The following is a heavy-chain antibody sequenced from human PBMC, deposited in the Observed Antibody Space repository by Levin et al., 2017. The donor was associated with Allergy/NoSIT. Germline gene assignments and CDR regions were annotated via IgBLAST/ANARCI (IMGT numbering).Heavy chain of an antibody. CDR1: GFTFSSYW. J-gene: IGHJ5*02. Sequence: GESLKISCAASGFTFSSYWMHWVRQAPGKGLVWVSRINSDGSSTTYADSVKGRFTISRDNAKNTLYLQMNSLRAEDTAVYYCARGMTVNWFDPWGQGTLVTVSS. CDR2: INSDGSST. V-gene: IGHV3-74*01. D-gene: IGHD2-21*02. CDR3: ARGMTVNWFDP.